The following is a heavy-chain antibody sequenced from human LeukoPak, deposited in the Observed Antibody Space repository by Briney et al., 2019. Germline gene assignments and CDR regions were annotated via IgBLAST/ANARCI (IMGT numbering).Heavy chain of an antibody. CDR3: ARVPGVAVAGNYYHYGMDV. CDR1: GGSISHYY. V-gene: IGHV4-59*01. CDR2: IYYSGTT. J-gene: IGHJ6*02. Sequence: SETLSLTCTVSGGSISHYYWSWIRQSPGKGLEWIGYIYYSGTTNYNPSLKSRVTISVDTSRNQFSLQLRSVTAADTAVYYCARVPGVAVAGNYYHYGMDVWGQGTTVTVSS. D-gene: IGHD6-19*01.